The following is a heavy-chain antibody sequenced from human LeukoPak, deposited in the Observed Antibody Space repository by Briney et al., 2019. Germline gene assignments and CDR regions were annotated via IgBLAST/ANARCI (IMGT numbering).Heavy chain of an antibody. D-gene: IGHD3-10*01. CDR3: ARGVKFTMVRGSSYYFDY. CDR1: GFTFTSYR. Sequence: ETLSLSCAASGFTFTSYRLSWVRQGQGKGQEGVTNTKKDGSEKYYVDSVKGRFTISRDNAKNSLYLQMNSLRAEDTAVYYCARGVKFTMVRGSSYYFDYWGQGTLVTVSS. V-gene: IGHV3-7*01. CDR2: TKKDGSEK. J-gene: IGHJ4*02.